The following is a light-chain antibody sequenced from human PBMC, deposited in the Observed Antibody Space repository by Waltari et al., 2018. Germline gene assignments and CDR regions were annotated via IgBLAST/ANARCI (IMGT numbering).Light chain of an antibody. V-gene: IGKV1-5*01. CDR3: QRRDSWPLT. CDR2: DAS. Sequence: DIQMTQSPSTLSASVGDRVTITCRASQSISSWLAWYQQKPGKVPKLLIDDASSLESGVPSRFSGSGSGTEFTLTISSLQPDDFAVYYCQRRDSWPLTFGGGTKVEIK. J-gene: IGKJ4*01. CDR1: QSISSW.